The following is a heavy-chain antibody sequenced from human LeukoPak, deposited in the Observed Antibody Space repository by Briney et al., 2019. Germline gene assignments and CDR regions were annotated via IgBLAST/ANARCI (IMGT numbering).Heavy chain of an antibody. CDR3: ARDIGSSGYYPHDY. D-gene: IGHD3-22*01. CDR1: GFTFSSYA. V-gene: IGHV3-30-3*01. Sequence: GRSLRLSCAASGFTFSSYAMHWVRQAPGKGLEWVAVISYDGSNKYYADSVKGRFTISRDNSKNTLYLQMNSLRAEDTAVYYCARDIGSSGYYPHDYWGQGTLVTVSS. J-gene: IGHJ4*02. CDR2: ISYDGSNK.